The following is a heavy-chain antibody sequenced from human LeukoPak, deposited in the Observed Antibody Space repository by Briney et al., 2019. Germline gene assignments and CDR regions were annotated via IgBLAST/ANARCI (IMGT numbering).Heavy chain of an antibody. CDR3: ARQADSGYDF. Sequence: PSETLSLTCTVSGGSISSSTYYWGWIRQPPGKGLELIGSKYYSGNSYYNPSLKSRVSISVDTSKNQFSLKLSSVTAADTAVYYCARQADSGYDFWGQGTLVTVPS. V-gene: IGHV4-39*01. CDR2: KYYSGNS. J-gene: IGHJ4*02. D-gene: IGHD5-12*01. CDR1: GGSISSSTYY.